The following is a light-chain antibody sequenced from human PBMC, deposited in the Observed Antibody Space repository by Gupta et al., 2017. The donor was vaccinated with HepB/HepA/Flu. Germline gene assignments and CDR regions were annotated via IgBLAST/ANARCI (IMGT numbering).Light chain of an antibody. J-gene: IGKJ3*01. V-gene: IGKV1-5*03. Sequence: IQMTQSPSTLSASVGDRVTITCRDSQSISSWLAWYQQKPGKAPKVLINKASNLEGGVTSSFGGRGELKEFTLTSSGRQKDVCENYYVQQDSSFFTFGHGTXVDIK. CDR1: QSISSW. CDR2: KAS. CDR3: QQDSSFFT.